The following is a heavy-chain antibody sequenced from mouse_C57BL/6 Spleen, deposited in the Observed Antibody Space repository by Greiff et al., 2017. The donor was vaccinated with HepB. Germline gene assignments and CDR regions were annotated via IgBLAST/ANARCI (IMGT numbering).Heavy chain of an antibody. CDR1: GYTFTDYY. CDR2: INPYNGGT. Sequence: EVQLQQSGPVLVKPGASVKMSCKASGYTFTDYYMNWVKQSHGKSLEWIGVINPYNGGTSYNQKFKGKATLTVDKSSSTAYMELNSLTSEESAVYYGARSTTVVAPGAMDYWGQGTSVTVSS. CDR3: ARSTTVVAPGAMDY. J-gene: IGHJ4*01. D-gene: IGHD1-1*01. V-gene: IGHV1-19*01.